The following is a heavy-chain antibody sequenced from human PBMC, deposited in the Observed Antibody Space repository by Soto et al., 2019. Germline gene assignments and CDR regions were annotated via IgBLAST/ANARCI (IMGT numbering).Heavy chain of an antibody. J-gene: IGHJ6*02. D-gene: IGHD1-26*01. Sequence: PGGSLRLSCAASGFTFSSYWMQWVCQPPGKGLVWVSRIDSDGSSTTYADSVKGRFTISRDNAKNTLYLETNSLRAEDSAVYYCARWSRPYYGMDVWGQGTTVTVSS. V-gene: IGHV3-74*01. CDR2: IDSDGSST. CDR1: GFTFSSYW. CDR3: ARWSRPYYGMDV.